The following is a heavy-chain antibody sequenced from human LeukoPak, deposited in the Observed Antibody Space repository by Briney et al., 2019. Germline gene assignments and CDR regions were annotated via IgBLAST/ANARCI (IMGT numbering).Heavy chain of an antibody. CDR2: SHYSGDS. CDR3: ARQPGGTAAFDI. Sequence: PSETLSLTCTVSGASINTYWWSWLRQPPGKGLEWIGYSHYSGDSNYNPSLKSRLTISVDTSKNEVSLVLTSVTAADTALYYCARQPGGTAAFDIWAQGTMVTVS. J-gene: IGHJ3*02. D-gene: IGHD1-14*01. CDR1: GASINTYW. V-gene: IGHV4-59*08.